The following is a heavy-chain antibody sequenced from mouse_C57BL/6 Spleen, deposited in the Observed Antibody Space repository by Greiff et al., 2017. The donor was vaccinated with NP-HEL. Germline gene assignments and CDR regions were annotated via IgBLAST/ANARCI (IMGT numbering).Heavy chain of an antibody. D-gene: IGHD1-1*01. Sequence: QVQLKQSGAELVRPGSSVKLSCKASGYTFTSYWMHWVKQRPIQGLEWIGNIDPSDSETHYNQKFKDKATLTVDKSSSTAYMQLSSLTSEDSAVYYCARWGSSLYAMDYWGQGTAVTVSS. CDR2: IDPSDSET. V-gene: IGHV1-52*01. CDR3: ARWGSSLYAMDY. J-gene: IGHJ4*01. CDR1: GYTFTSYW.